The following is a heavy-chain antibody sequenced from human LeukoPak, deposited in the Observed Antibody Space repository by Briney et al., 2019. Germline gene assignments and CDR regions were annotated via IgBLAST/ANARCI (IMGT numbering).Heavy chain of an antibody. CDR2: TYYRSKWYN. CDR1: GDSVSSNSAA. CDR3: ARDRVVGETTADYYYGMDA. D-gene: IGHD1-26*01. J-gene: IGHJ6*02. V-gene: IGHV6-1*01. Sequence: SQTLSLTCAISGDSVSSNSAAWNWIRQSPSRGLEWLGRTYYRSKWYNDYAVSVKSRITINPDTSKNQFSLQLNSVTPEDTAVYYCARDRVVGETTADYYYGMDAWGQGTTVTVSS.